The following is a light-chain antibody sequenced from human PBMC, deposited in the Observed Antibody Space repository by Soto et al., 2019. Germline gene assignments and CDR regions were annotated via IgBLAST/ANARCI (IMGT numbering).Light chain of an antibody. CDR3: NSYTSSRTLV. V-gene: IGLV2-14*01. J-gene: IGLJ3*02. CDR2: EVS. CDR1: IGDVGAYKY. Sequence: QSALTQPASVSGSPGQSITISCAGTIGDVGAYKYVSWYQQHPGKAPRLMIYEVSNRPSGVSNRFSGSKSGNTASLTISGLQAEDEADYYCNSYTSSRTLVFGGGTKLTVL.